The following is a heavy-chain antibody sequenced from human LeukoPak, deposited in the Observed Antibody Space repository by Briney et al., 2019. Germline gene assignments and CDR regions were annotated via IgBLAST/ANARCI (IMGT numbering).Heavy chain of an antibody. J-gene: IGHJ3*01. CDR3: ARPQTGAGDAFDL. CDR2: IFPDDSDT. CDR1: GYIFTNYW. V-gene: IGHV5-51*01. D-gene: IGHD3-10*01. Sequence: GESLKICCEASGYIFTNYWIAWVRHMPGKGLECIGIIFPDDSDTRYSPSFQGQVTISVDKSISTTFLQWDILKASDTAIYFCARPQTGAGDAFDLWGQGTLVTVSS.